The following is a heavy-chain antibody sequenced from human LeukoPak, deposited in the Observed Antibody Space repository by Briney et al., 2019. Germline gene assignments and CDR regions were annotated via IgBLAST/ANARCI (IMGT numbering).Heavy chain of an antibody. V-gene: IGHV4-38-2*01. D-gene: IGHD2/OR15-2a*01. CDR3: ARSYFSVGAFDI. Sequence: SETLSPTCEVSGYSIRTGYYWGWVRQPPGKDLEWIGSVYNSGSTYYNPSLQSRVNILVDTSKNQFSLSLTSVTAADTAVYYCARSYFSVGAFDIWGQGTMVTVSS. CDR1: GYSIRTGYY. J-gene: IGHJ3*02. CDR2: VYNSGST.